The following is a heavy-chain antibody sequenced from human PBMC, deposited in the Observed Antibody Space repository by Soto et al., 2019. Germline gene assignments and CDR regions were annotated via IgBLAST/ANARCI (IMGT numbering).Heavy chain of an antibody. CDR3: AKEVSLGSTVDLGY. CDR2: ISGSGGST. Sequence: VGSVRLSCAASGFTFSIFAMSWVRQSPGKGLEWVSTISGSGGSTYYADAVKGRFSISRDNSMGTLYLQMKSLRVEDTAIYYCAKEVSLGSTVDLGYWGQGTLV. D-gene: IGHD7-27*01. CDR1: GFTFSIFA. J-gene: IGHJ4*02. V-gene: IGHV3-23*01.